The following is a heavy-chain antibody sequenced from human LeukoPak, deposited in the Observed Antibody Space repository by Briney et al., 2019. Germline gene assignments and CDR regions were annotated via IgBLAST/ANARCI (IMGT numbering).Heavy chain of an antibody. D-gene: IGHD6-6*01. CDR2: INPNSGGT. CDR3: ARDAFIAATHGWSDY. V-gene: IGHV1-2*02. Sequence: ASVKVSCKASGYTFTGYYKHWVRQAPGQGLEWMGWINPNSGGTNYAQKFQGRVTMTRDTSISTAYMELSRLRSDDTAVYYCARDAFIAATHGWSDYWGQGTLVTVSS. J-gene: IGHJ4*02. CDR1: GYTFTGYY.